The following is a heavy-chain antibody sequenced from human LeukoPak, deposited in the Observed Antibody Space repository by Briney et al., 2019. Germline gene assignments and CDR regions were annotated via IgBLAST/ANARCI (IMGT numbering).Heavy chain of an antibody. D-gene: IGHD3-3*01. CDR1: GGSISSYY. CDR2: IYTSGST. J-gene: IGHJ5*02. CDR3: ARDTIWSGYYTGPDWFDP. Sequence: SETLSLTCTVSGGSISSYYWSWIRQPAGKGLEWIGRIYTSGSTNYNPSLKSRVTISVDTSRNQFSLKLSSVTAADTAVYYCARDTIWSGYYTGPDWFDPWGQGTLVTVSS. V-gene: IGHV4-4*07.